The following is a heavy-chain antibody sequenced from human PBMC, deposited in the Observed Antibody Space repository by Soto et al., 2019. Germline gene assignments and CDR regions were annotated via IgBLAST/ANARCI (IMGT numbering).Heavy chain of an antibody. CDR2: INPSGGST. D-gene: IGHD3-22*01. V-gene: IGHV1-46*01. J-gene: IGHJ6*02. CDR3: ARCLRSSVYSAEVQYYHYRMDV. Sequence: ASVKVSCKASGYTFTSYYMHWVRQAPGQGLEWMGIINPSGGSTSYAQKFQGRVTMTRDTSTSTVYMELSSLRSEDTAVYYCARCLRSSVYSAEVQYYHYRMDVSGQGTTVTVSS. CDR1: GYTFTSYY.